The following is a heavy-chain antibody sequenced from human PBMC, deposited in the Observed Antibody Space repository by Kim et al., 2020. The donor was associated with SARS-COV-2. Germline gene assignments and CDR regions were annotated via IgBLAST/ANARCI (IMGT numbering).Heavy chain of an antibody. CDR1: GFTFSSYA. CDR3: AKRERITMIVVVTLFDY. J-gene: IGHJ4*02. Sequence: GGSLRLSCAASGFTFSSYAMSWVRQAPGKGLEWVSAISGSGGSTYYADSVKGRFTISRDNSKNTLYLQMNSLRAEDTAVYYCAKRERITMIVVVTLFDYWGQGTLVTVSS. D-gene: IGHD3-22*01. CDR2: ISGSGGST. V-gene: IGHV3-23*01.